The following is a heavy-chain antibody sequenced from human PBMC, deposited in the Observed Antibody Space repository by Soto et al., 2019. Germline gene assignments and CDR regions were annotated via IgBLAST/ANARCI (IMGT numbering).Heavy chain of an antibody. V-gene: IGHV1-18*01. Sequence: ASVKVSCKASGYTFTSYGISWVRQAPGQGLEWMGWISAYNGNTNYAQKLQGRVTMTTDTSTSTAYMELRSLRSDDTAVYYCARDHARTGTTRTFDYWGQGTLVSVSA. CDR1: GYTFTSYG. D-gene: IGHD1-7*01. CDR2: ISAYNGNT. J-gene: IGHJ4*02. CDR3: ARDHARTGTTRTFDY.